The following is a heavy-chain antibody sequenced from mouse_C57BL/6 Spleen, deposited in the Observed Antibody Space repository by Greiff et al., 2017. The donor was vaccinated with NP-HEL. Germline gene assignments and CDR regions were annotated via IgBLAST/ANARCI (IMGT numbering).Heavy chain of an antibody. CDR1: GYTFTDYE. V-gene: IGHV1-15*01. J-gene: IGHJ2*01. CDR3: TRGRAMVTTGDYFGY. D-gene: IGHD2-2*01. CDR2: IDPETGGT. Sequence: QVQLKQSGAELVRPGASVTLSCKASGYTFTDYEMHWVKQTPVHGLEWIGAIDPETGGTAYNQKFKGKAILTADKSSSTAYMELRSRTSEDSAVYYCTRGRAMVTTGDYFGYWGQGTTLTVSS.